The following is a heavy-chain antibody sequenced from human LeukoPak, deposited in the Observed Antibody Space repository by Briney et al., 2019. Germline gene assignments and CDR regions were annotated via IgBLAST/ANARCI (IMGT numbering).Heavy chain of an antibody. Sequence: ASVKVSCKASGYSFTGYFILWMRQAPGQGLEWLGWINPHSGSTNYAPKFHGRVTSTRDTSINTVYLEVTSLRPDDTAIYYCARRGLAASSDSWGQGTLVTVSS. V-gene: IGHV1-2*02. CDR1: GYSFTGYF. D-gene: IGHD2-15*01. CDR2: INPHSGST. J-gene: IGHJ4*02. CDR3: ARRGLAASSDS.